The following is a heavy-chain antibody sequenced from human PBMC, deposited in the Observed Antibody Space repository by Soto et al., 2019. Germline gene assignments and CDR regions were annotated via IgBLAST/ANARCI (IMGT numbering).Heavy chain of an antibody. CDR3: ARDYYGSGTFTPAAPPYYYYGMDV. D-gene: IGHD3-10*01. Sequence: ASVKVSCKASGGTFSSYAISWVRQAPGQGLEWMGGIIPIFGTANYAQKFQGRVTITADESTSTAYMELSSLRSEDTAVYYCARDYYGSGTFTPAAPPYYYYGMDVWGQGTTVTVSS. V-gene: IGHV1-69*13. J-gene: IGHJ6*02. CDR1: GGTFSSYA. CDR2: IIPIFGTA.